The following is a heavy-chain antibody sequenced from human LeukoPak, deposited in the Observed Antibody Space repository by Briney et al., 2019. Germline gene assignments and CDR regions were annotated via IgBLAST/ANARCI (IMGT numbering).Heavy chain of an antibody. J-gene: IGHJ5*02. CDR1: GFTFSSYG. CDR3: AILMTTAANDWFDP. Sequence: GGSLRLSCAASGFTFSSYGMHWVRQAPGKGLEWVAFIRYDGSNKYYADSVKGRFTISRDNSKNTLYLQMNSLRAEDTAVYYCAILMTTAANDWFDPWGQGTLVTVSS. D-gene: IGHD4-17*01. V-gene: IGHV3-30*02. CDR2: IRYDGSNK.